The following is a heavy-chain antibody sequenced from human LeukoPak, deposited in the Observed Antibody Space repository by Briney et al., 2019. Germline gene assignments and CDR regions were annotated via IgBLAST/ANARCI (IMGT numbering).Heavy chain of an antibody. D-gene: IGHD3-10*01. CDR1: GFTFSSYA. CDR2: ISYDGSNK. J-gene: IGHJ4*02. Sequence: GGSLRLSCAASGFTFSSYAMHWVRQAPGKGLEWVAVISYDGSNKYYADSVKGRFTISRDNSKNTLYLQMNSLRAEDTAVYYYASPQFGELFPGYWGQGTLVTVSS. CDR3: ASPQFGELFPGY. V-gene: IGHV3-30-3*01.